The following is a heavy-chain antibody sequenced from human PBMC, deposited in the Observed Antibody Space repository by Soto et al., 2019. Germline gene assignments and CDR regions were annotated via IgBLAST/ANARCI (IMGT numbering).Heavy chain of an antibody. CDR1: GGSITSGGYY. Sequence: PSETLSLTCTVSGGSITSGGYYWSWIRQHPGKGLEWLGYIYDSGSTFYNPSLKSRITLSVDTSKNQFSLKLSSVTVADKAVYFCQRKNAGYFYGIDHWGQGTLVTVSS. CDR3: QRKNAGYFYGIDH. J-gene: IGHJ4*02. CDR2: IYDSGST. D-gene: IGHD3-10*01. V-gene: IGHV4-31*03.